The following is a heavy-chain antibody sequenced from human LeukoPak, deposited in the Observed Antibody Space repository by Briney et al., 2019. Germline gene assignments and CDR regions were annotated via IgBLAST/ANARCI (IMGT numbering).Heavy chain of an antibody. CDR3: ARSYYGSGSYYYYFDY. CDR2: IIPILGIT. V-gene: IGHV1-69*04. D-gene: IGHD3-10*01. Sequence: SVKVSCKPSGGTFSDYAFSWVRQAPGQGLEWVARIIPILGITNSALKFRGRVTITADNSTSTAYMELSSLTSEDTAVYYCARSYYGSGSYYYYFDYWAQGTLGTVSS. J-gene: IGHJ4*02. CDR1: GGTFSDYA.